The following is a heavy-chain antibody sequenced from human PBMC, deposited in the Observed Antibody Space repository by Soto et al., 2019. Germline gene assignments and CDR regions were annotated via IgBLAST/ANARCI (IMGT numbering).Heavy chain of an antibody. V-gene: IGHV4-39*01. Sequence: SETLSLTCTVSGGSISSSSYYWGWIRQPPGKGLEWIGSIYYSGSTYYNPSLKSRVTISVDTSKNQFSLKLSSVTAADTAVYYCARRKTTVTTFGSNFDYWGQGTLVTVSS. J-gene: IGHJ4*02. CDR1: GGSISSSSYY. D-gene: IGHD4-17*01. CDR3: ARRKTTVTTFGSNFDY. CDR2: IYYSGST.